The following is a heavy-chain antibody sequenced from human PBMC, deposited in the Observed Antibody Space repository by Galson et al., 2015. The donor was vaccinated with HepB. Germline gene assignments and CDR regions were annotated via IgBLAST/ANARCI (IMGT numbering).Heavy chain of an antibody. Sequence: SLRLSCAASGFTFRSYSMNWVRQAPGKGLEWVSSISSSSSYIYYADSVKGRFTISRDNAKNSLYLQMNSLRGEDTAVYYCARDLGLAARPGDAFDIWGQGTMVTVSS. CDR3: ARDLGLAARPGDAFDI. CDR2: ISSSSSYI. J-gene: IGHJ3*02. CDR1: GFTFRSYS. V-gene: IGHV3-21*01. D-gene: IGHD6-6*01.